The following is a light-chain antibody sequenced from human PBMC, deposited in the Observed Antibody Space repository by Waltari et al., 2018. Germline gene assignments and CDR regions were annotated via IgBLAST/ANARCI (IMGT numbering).Light chain of an antibody. V-gene: IGKV4-1*01. CDR1: QSLLFRSNNKNY. Sequence: DIMMTQSPDSLSVSLGQRATIKCRSSQSLLFRSNNKNYLAWFQQKPGQSPRLLISWASTRESGVPDRFSGSGSGTDFTLTITDLQPEDVAIYYCHQYFASWTFGQGTRVEV. CDR2: WAS. J-gene: IGKJ1*01. CDR3: HQYFASWT.